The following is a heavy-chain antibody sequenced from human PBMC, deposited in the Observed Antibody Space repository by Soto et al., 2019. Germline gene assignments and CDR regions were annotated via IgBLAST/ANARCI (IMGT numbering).Heavy chain of an antibody. CDR1: RYTFISYD. J-gene: IGHJ6*02. D-gene: IGHD3-16*01. V-gene: IGHV1-8*01. Sequence: GASVKVSCKASRYTFISYDINWVRQAPGQGLEWMGWMNPSSANTGYAQKFQGRNPMTRNTSMNTTYMELNSLTSEDTAVYYCTRGQEVWWNAGPLGLHGLDVWGQGTTVTVSS. CDR2: MNPSSANT. CDR3: TRGQEVWWNAGPLGLHGLDV.